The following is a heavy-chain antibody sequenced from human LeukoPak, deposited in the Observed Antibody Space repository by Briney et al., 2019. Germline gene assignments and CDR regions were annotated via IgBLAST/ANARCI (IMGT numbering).Heavy chain of an antibody. CDR2: MSYDGFSK. D-gene: IGHD3-22*01. Sequence: GGSLRLSCASSRFTFSNSIFHWVRQAPGKGLEWVAAMSYDGFSKYYADSVKGRFTISRDDSRSTVDPHLSSLGPDDTAVYYCAREGHTSGYCGSFDNWGQGTAVAVSS. V-gene: IGHV3-33*05. CDR1: RFTFSNSI. CDR3: AREGHTSGYCGSFDN. J-gene: IGHJ4*03.